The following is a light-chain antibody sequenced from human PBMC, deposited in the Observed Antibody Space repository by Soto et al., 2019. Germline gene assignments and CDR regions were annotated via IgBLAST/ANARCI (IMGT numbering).Light chain of an antibody. CDR2: GAS. CDR1: QSISRSY. J-gene: IGKJ1*01. Sequence: EIVLTQSPGTLSLSPGQRATLSCRASQSISRSYLAWYQHKRGQAPRLLIFGASRRATDIPDRFSGGGSGTDFTLTISRLEPEDFAVYYCQQYGTSPPWTFGQGTKVDIK. CDR3: QQYGTSPPWT. V-gene: IGKV3-20*01.